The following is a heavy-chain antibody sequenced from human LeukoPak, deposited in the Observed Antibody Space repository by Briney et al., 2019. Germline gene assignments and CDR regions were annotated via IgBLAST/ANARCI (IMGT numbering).Heavy chain of an antibody. V-gene: IGHV3-7*01. D-gene: IGHD3-22*01. CDR2: IKQDGSEK. Sequence: GGSLRLSCAASGFTFSSYWMGWVRQAPGKGLEWVANIKQDGSEKYYVDSMKGRFTISRDNAKNSRYLQMNSLRAEDTAVYYCSRDLRYYYDSSGYYPYDFDYWGQGTRVTVSS. CDR3: SRDLRYYYDSSGYYPYDFDY. J-gene: IGHJ4*02. CDR1: GFTFSSYW.